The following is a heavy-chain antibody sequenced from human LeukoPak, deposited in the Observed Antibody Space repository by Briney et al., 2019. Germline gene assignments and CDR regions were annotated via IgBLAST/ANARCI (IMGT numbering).Heavy chain of an antibody. CDR1: GFTFSSYA. J-gene: IGHJ4*02. Sequence: PGGSLRLSCAASGFTFSSYAMSWVRQAPGKGLEWVSAISGSGGSTYYADSVKGRFTISRDNSKNTLYLQMNSLRAEDTAVYYCAKDSDSFGITMIVVTSFDYWGQGTLVTVSS. CDR3: AKDSDSFGITMIVVTSFDY. D-gene: IGHD3-22*01. V-gene: IGHV3-23*01. CDR2: ISGSGGST.